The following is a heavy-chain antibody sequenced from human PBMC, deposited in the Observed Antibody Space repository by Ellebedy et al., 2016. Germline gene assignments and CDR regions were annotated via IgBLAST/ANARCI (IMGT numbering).Heavy chain of an antibody. D-gene: IGHD3-10*01. CDR2: ISYDGSNK. V-gene: IGHV3-30*18. CDR1: GFTFSSYG. J-gene: IGHJ6*02. Sequence: GGSLRLSXAASGFTFSSYGMHWVRQAPGKGLEWVAVISYDGSNKYYADSVKGRFTISRDNSKNRVYLQMNSLRVDDTAVYHCAKVRSSGYGMDVWGQGTTVTVSS. CDR3: AKVRSSGYGMDV.